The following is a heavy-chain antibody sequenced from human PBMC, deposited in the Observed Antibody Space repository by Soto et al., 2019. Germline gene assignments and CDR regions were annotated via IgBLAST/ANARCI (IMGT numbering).Heavy chain of an antibody. Sequence: QVQLQESGPGLVKPSETLSLTCTVSGGSITRGGYYWSWIRQHPGKGLEWIGYIYNSGTTYYNPSLKRRVTISEDTSKNQFSLKLTSVTAADTAVYYCARDPAPWGQGTLVTVSS. CDR2: IYNSGTT. CDR1: GGSITRGGYY. V-gene: IGHV4-31*03. J-gene: IGHJ5*02. CDR3: ARDPAP.